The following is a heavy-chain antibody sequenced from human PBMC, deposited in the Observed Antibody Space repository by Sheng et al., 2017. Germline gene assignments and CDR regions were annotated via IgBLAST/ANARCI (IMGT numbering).Heavy chain of an antibody. D-gene: IGHD6-19*01. CDR3: ARLKELETARGGWPHYYYGMDV. CDR2: INHSGST. J-gene: IGHJ6*02. V-gene: IGHV4-34*01. CDR1: GGSFSGYY. Sequence: QVQLQQWGAGLLKPSETLSLTCAVYGGSFSGYYWSWIRQPPGKGLEWIGEINHSGSTNYNPSLKSRVTISVDTSKNQFSLKLSSVTAVDTAVYYCARLKELETARGGWPHYYYGMDVWAKGPRSPSP.